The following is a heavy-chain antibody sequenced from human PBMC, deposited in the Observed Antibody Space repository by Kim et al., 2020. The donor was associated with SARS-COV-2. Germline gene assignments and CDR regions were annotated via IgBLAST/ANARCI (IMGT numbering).Heavy chain of an antibody. CDR2: ISWNSGTI. CDR3: AKSKITMFQGVLYGMDV. D-gene: IGHD3-10*01. Sequence: GGSLRLSRAASGFTFDDYAMHWVRQALGKGLEWVSGISWNSGTIGYADSVKGRFTISRDNAKNSLYLQMNSLRTEDTALYYCAKSKITMFQGVLYGMDV. CDR1: GFTFDDYA. J-gene: IGHJ6*01. V-gene: IGHV3-9*01.